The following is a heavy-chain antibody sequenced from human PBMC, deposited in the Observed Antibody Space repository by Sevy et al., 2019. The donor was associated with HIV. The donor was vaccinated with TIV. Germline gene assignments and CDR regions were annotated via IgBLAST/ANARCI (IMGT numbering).Heavy chain of an antibody. J-gene: IGHJ4*02. CDR1: GLTFSSDS. CDR2: ISSSSRTI. Sequence: GGSLRLSCVVSGLTFSSDSMNWVRQAPGKGLEWLAYISSSSRTIYYADSLEGRFTISRDNDKQSVILQMNNLRDKDRATYYCARDVDTRFVRSFDSWGQGTQVTVSS. V-gene: IGHV3-48*02. D-gene: IGHD5-18*01. CDR3: ARDVDTRFVRSFDS.